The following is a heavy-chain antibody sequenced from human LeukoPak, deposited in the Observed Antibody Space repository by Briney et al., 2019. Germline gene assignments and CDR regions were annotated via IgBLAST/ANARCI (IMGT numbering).Heavy chain of an antibody. CDR1: GYTFTSYY. D-gene: IGHD5-24*01. Sequence: ASVKVSCKASGYTFTSYYMHWVRQAPGQGLEWMGIINPSGGSTSYAQKFQGGVTMTRDMSTSTVYMELSSLRSEDTAVYYCARVRDGYNDAYDIWGQGTMVTVHS. CDR2: INPSGGST. V-gene: IGHV1-46*01. J-gene: IGHJ3*02. CDR3: ARVRDGYNDAYDI.